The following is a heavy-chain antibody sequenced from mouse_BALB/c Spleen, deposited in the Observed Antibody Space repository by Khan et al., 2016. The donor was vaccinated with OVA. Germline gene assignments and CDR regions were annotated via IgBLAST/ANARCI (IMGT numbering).Heavy chain of an antibody. J-gene: IGHJ2*01. CDR2: INPTSGYT. V-gene: IGHV1-7*01. Sequence: QVQLQQSGAELAKPGASVKMSCTASGYTFTSYWMHWIKQRPGQGLEWIGYINPTSGYTDYNQKFKDKATLTADQSSSTAYVQRSSLTSYDSAVYYCARDRIDYWGQGTALTVSS. CDR1: GYTFTSYW. CDR3: ARDRIDY.